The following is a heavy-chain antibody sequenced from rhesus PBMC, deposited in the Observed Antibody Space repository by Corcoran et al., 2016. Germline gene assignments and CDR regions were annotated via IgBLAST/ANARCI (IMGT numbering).Heavy chain of an antibody. CDR1: GFSLHTSGLG. CDR2: IYWEHDT. D-gene: IGHD2-21*01. CDR3: ARSQYCTGSGCHYCDY. J-gene: IGHJ4*01. V-gene: IGHV2-174*01. Sequence: QVTLKESGPALVKPPQTLPLTCTFSGFSLHTSGLGVGWIRQLPGTALKRLALIYWEHDTRYNTSLRTMLTSSKDTAKNQVVLTRNNRDPVDTATYYWARSQYCTGSGCHYCDYWGRGGRVTVSS.